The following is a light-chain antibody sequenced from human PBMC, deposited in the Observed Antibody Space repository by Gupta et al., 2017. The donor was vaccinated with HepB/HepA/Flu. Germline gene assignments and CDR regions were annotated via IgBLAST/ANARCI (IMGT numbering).Light chain of an antibody. CDR3: QQSSNWPLT. V-gene: IGKV3-11*01. J-gene: IGKJ4*01. CDR1: QSVSSY. CDR2: DAS. Sequence: EIVLTQSPATLSFSPGERATLSCRDSQSVSSYLAWYQQKPGQAPRLLIYDASNRASGIPARFSGSGSGTDFTLTISSLEPEDFAVYYCQQSSNWPLTFGGGTKVEIK.